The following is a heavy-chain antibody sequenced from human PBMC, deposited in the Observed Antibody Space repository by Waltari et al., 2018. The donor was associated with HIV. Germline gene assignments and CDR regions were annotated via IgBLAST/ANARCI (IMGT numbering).Heavy chain of an antibody. D-gene: IGHD3-22*01. Sequence: GFTFSDYYMSWIRQAPGKGLEWVSYISSSGSTIYYADSVKGRFTISRDNAKNSLYLQMNSLRAEDTAVYYCARDRGRYYDSSGCFDPWGQGTLVTVSS. CDR2: ISSSGSTI. CDR1: GFTFSDYY. J-gene: IGHJ5*02. V-gene: IGHV3-11*01. CDR3: ARDRGRYYDSSGCFDP.